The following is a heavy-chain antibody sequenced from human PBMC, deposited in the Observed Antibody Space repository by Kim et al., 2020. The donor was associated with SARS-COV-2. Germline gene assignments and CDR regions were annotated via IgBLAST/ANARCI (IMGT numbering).Heavy chain of an antibody. Sequence: GGSLRLSCAASGFTFSLYAMTWVRQSPGKGLEWVSTIAAGGDSTFYADSVKGRFTISRDNSKNMLYLQMNSLGAEDTAGYHWAKERVVPATGDAFDIWGLGTMVTVSS. V-gene: IGHV3-23*01. CDR1: GFTFSLYA. CDR2: IAAGGDST. J-gene: IGHJ3*02. D-gene: IGHD2-21*02. CDR3: AKERVVPATGDAFDI.